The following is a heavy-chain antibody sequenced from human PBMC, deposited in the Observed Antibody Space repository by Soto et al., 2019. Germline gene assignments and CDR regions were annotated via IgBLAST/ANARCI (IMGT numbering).Heavy chain of an antibody. D-gene: IGHD4-17*01. J-gene: IGHJ4*02. V-gene: IGHV1-69*02. CDR1: GGTFSSYT. CDR3: APQTTVTGGVDY. Sequence: QVQLVQSGAEVKKPGSSVKVSCKASGGTFSSYTISWVRQAPGQGLEWMGRIIPILGIANYAQKFQGRVTITADKSTSTAYMELSSLRSEDTAVYYCAPQTTVTGGVDYWGQGTLVTVSS. CDR2: IIPILGIA.